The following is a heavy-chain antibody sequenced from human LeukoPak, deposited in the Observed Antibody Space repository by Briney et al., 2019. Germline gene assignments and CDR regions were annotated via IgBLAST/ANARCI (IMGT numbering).Heavy chain of an antibody. J-gene: IGHJ4*02. CDR2: VYNGGST. CDR1: GGSIFSYY. V-gene: IGHV4-59*01. Sequence: MSSETLFLTCTVSGGSIFSYYWSWIRQSPGKGLEWIGYVYNGGSTNYNPSLKSRVTILVDMSKNQFSLRLSSMTAADTAVYYCARYCSRTNCHPFDYWGQGALVTVSS. D-gene: IGHD2-2*01. CDR3: ARYCSRTNCHPFDY.